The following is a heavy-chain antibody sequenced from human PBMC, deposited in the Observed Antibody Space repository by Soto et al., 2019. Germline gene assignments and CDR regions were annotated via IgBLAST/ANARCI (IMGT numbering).Heavy chain of an antibody. CDR3: ARDSSPGEGFDF. CDR1: GFTFSSYG. V-gene: IGHV3-33*01. CDR2: IWYDGNSK. J-gene: IGHJ4*02. D-gene: IGHD7-27*01. Sequence: QVQLVESGGGVVQPGRSLRLSCAASGFTFSSYGMHWVRQAPGKGLEWMAVIWYDGNSKDYGDSVRGRFTVSRDNSKNTLYLQMDSLRAEDTAVYYCARDSSPGEGFDFWGQGTLVTVSS.